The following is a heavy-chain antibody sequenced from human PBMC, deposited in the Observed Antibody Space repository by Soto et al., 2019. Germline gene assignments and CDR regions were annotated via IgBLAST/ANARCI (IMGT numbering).Heavy chain of an antibody. CDR1: GGSISSYY. CDR2: IYYSGST. Sequence: SETLSLTCTVSGGSISSYYWSWIRQPPGKGLEWIGYIYYSGSTNYNPSLKSRVTISVDTSKNQFSLKLSSVTAADTAVYYCARRIAGRSSLYYDISLDVWGKGTTVTVSS. D-gene: IGHD3-9*01. V-gene: IGHV4-59*08. J-gene: IGHJ6*04. CDR3: ARRIAGRSSLYYDISLDV.